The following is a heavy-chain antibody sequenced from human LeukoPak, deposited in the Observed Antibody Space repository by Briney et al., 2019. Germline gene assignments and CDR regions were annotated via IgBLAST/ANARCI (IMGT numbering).Heavy chain of an antibody. J-gene: IGHJ5*02. Sequence: PGGSLRLSCAASGFTVSSNYMSWVRQAPGKGLEWVSVIYSGGSTYYADSVKGRFTISRDNSKNTLYLQMNSLRAEDTAVYYCVRDLEDCSGGSCYSWFDPWGQGTLVTVSS. CDR3: VRDLEDCSGGSCYSWFDP. V-gene: IGHV3-66*01. CDR1: GFTVSSNY. D-gene: IGHD2-15*01. CDR2: IYSGGST.